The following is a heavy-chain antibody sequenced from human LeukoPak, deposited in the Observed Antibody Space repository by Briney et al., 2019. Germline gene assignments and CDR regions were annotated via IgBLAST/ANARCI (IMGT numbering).Heavy chain of an antibody. CDR3: ARDGRDYGGTIFDY. CDR2: ISAYNGNT. D-gene: IGHD4-23*01. J-gene: IGHJ4*02. Sequence: GASVEVSCKASGYTFTSYGISWVRQAPGQGLEWMGWISAYNGNTNYAQKLQGRVTMTTDTSTSTAYMELRSLRSEDTAVYYCARDGRDYGGTIFDYWGQGTLVTVPS. V-gene: IGHV1-18*01. CDR1: GYTFTSYG.